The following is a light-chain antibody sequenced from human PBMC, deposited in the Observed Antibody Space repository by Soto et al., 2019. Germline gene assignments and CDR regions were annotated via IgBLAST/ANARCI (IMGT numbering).Light chain of an antibody. J-gene: IGKJ1*01. CDR1: QSVRTT. V-gene: IGKV3-15*01. CDR2: GAS. Sequence: EIVMRQSPATLSVSPGQRATLSCRASQSVRTTVAWYHQRPGQAPRLLIYGASTRATGVPDRFSGDGSGTDFTLTVTSLQSEDFGIYYCQQYTDWPTTFGQGTKADIQ. CDR3: QQYTDWPTT.